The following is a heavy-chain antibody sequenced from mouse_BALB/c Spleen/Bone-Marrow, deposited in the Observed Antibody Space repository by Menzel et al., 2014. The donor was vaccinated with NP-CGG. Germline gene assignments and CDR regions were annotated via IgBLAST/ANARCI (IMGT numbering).Heavy chain of an antibody. CDR2: INPNNGNT. J-gene: IGHJ2*01. V-gene: IGHV1S81*02. Sequence: GAELVRPGASVKLSCKASGYTFTSYYMYWVKQRPGQGLEWIGGINPNNGNTNFSGTFKSKATLTVDKSSSTAYMQLSSLTSEDSAVYYCTRRDYWGQGTTLTVSS. CDR1: GYTFTSYY. CDR3: TRRDY.